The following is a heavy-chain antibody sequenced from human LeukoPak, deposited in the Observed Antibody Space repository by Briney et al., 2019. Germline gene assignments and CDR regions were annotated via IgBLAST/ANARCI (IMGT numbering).Heavy chain of an antibody. D-gene: IGHD1-26*01. V-gene: IGHV3-33*01. J-gene: IGHJ4*02. CDR1: GFTFSSYG. CDR3: AREGYSGTYYLDY. Sequence: GRSLRLSCAASGFTFSSYGMHWVRQAPGKGLEWVAIIWYDGTNKYYADSVKGRFTISRDNSKNTRYLQMNSLRAEDTAVYYCAREGYSGTYYLDYWGQGTLVTVSS. CDR2: IWYDGTNK.